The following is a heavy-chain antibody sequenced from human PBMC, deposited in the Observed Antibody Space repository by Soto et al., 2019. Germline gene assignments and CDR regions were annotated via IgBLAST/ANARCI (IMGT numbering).Heavy chain of an antibody. Sequence: GGSLRLSCAASGFTFSDDYMTWFRQAPGKGLEWVSYISSTSAYTNYADSVRGRFTISRDNAKNSLYLQMTSLTDEDTAVYYCARDPSRRAPPDYWGQGTLVSVSS. D-gene: IGHD6-6*01. V-gene: IGHV3-11*05. CDR2: ISSTSAYT. J-gene: IGHJ4*02. CDR1: GFTFSDDY. CDR3: ARDPSRRAPPDY.